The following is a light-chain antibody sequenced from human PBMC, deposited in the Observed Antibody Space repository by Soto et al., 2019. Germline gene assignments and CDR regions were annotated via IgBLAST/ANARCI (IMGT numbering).Light chain of an antibody. CDR1: QTISGY. CDR3: QQSYSTPLT. V-gene: IGKV1-39*01. CDR2: DAS. Sequence: DIQMTQSPSSLSASIGDRVTITCRASQTISGYLNWYQQKPGKAPRLLIYDASSLQSGVPSRFSGSGSGTDFDLTISSLQPEDFANYYCQQSYSTPLTFGGGTKVEIK. J-gene: IGKJ4*01.